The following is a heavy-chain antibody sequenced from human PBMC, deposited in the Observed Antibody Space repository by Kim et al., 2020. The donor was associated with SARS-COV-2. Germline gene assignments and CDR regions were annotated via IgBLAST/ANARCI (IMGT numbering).Heavy chain of an antibody. Sequence: GGSLRLSCAASGFTFSSYGMHWVRQAPGKGLEWVAVISYDGSNKYYADSVKGRFTISRDNSKNTLYLQMNSLRAEDTAVYYCAKDLDPISFFYGMDVWGQGTTVTVSS. CDR3: AKDLDPISFFYGMDV. J-gene: IGHJ6*02. D-gene: IGHD3-3*02. CDR1: GFTFSSYG. V-gene: IGHV3-30*18. CDR2: ISYDGSNK.